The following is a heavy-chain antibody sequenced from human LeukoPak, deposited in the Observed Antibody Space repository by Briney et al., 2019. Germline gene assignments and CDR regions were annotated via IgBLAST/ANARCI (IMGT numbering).Heavy chain of an antibody. D-gene: IGHD3-10*01. CDR2: ISGSSSSSVI. CDR1: GFTFSSYA. J-gene: IGHJ6*03. V-gene: IGHV3-48*04. Sequence: GGSLRLSCVASGFTFSSYAMNWVRQAPGKGLEWISYISGSSSSSVIYYADSVKGRLTISRDNAKNSLYLQMNSLRAEDTALYYCARVGPASGGFIYYYYYMDVWGKGTTVTISS. CDR3: ARVGPASGGFIYYYYYMDV.